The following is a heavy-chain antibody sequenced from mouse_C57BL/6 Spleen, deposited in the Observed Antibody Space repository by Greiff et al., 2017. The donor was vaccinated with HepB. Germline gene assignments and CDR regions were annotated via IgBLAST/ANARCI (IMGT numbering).Heavy chain of an antibody. CDR3: ARDRDYGNPWFAY. D-gene: IGHD2-1*01. CDR1: GFTFSSYA. V-gene: IGHV5-4*01. Sequence: DVKLVESGGGLVKPGGSLKLSCAASGFTFSSYAMSWVRQTPEKRLEWVATISDGGSYTYYPDNVKGRFTISRDNAKNNLYLQMSHLKSEDTAMYYCARDRDYGNPWFAYWGQGTLVTVSA. CDR2: ISDGGSYT. J-gene: IGHJ3*01.